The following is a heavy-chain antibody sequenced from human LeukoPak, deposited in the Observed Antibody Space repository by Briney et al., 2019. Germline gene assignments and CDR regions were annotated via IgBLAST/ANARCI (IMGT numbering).Heavy chain of an antibody. CDR1: GFTFSNYA. Sequence: GGSLRLSCAASGFTFSNYAMSWVRQAPGKGLEWVSGISGSAGSTYYADSVKGRFTISRDNSKNTLYLQMNSLTDDDTAVYYCAKKWGVGTTTLDYFDYWGQGTLVTVST. CDR2: ISGSAGST. V-gene: IGHV3-23*01. J-gene: IGHJ4*02. D-gene: IGHD1-26*01. CDR3: AKKWGVGTTTLDYFDY.